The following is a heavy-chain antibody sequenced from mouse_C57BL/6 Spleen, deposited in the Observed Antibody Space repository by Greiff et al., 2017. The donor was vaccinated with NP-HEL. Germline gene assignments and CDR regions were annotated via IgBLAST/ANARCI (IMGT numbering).Heavy chain of an antibody. D-gene: IGHD3-1*01. V-gene: IGHV1-42*01. Sequence: VQLKQSGPELVKPGASVKISCKASGYSFTGYYMNWVKQSPEKSLEWIGEINPSTGGTTYNQKFKAKATLTVDKSSSTAYMQLKSLTSEDSAVYYCARSSPHSSGYYAMDYWGQGTSVTVSS. CDR3: ARSSPHSSGYYAMDY. CDR1: GYSFTGYY. CDR2: INPSTGGT. J-gene: IGHJ4*01.